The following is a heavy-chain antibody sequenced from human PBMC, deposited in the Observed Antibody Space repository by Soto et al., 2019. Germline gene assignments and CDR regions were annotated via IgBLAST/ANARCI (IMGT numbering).Heavy chain of an antibody. CDR1: GFTFSSYG. CDR2: ISYDGSNK. CDR3: ENDQNSYGYGH. Sequence: XGSLRLTWAASGFTFSSYGMHWVRQAPGKGLEWVAVISYDGSNKYYADSVKGRFTISRDNSKNTLYLQMNSLRAEDTAVYYCENDQNSYGYGHWGQGTLVTVSS. V-gene: IGHV3-30*18. D-gene: IGHD5-18*01. J-gene: IGHJ4*02.